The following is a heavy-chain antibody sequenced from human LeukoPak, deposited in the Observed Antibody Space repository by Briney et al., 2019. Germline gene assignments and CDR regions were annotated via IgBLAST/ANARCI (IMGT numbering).Heavy chain of an antibody. CDR3: ARAPLVRGVIPPFDY. D-gene: IGHD3-10*01. CDR2: IISDSSAI. CDR1: GFTFSSYS. V-gene: IGHV3-48*02. J-gene: IGHJ4*02. Sequence: GGSLRLSCAASGFTFSSYSMNCVRQAPGKGLEWVSFIISDSSAIYYADSVKGRFTISRDNAENSLYLQMNSLRDEDTAVYYCARAPLVRGVIPPFDYWGQGALVSVSS.